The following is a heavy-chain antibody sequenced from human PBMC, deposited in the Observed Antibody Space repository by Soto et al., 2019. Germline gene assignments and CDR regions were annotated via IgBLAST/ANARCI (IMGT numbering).Heavy chain of an antibody. D-gene: IGHD2-21*02. J-gene: IGHJ4*02. V-gene: IGHV2-5*02. CDR3: AHKGSGDFPLYY. CDR2: VYWDDVK. Sequence: QITLKESGPTLVKPTQTLTLTCTLSGFSLNSNGVGVGWIRQSPGKALEWLAVVYWDDVKHYSPSLERRLTITKDTSETEVVLTMTNMDPVDTGTYYGAHKGSGDFPLYYWGQGILVTVSS. CDR1: GFSLNSNGVG.